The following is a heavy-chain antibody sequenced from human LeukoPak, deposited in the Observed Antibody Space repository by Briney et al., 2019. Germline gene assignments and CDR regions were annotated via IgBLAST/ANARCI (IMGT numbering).Heavy chain of an antibody. CDR3: TRGSYDVLTGYSTLGEY. D-gene: IGHD3-9*01. Sequence: SETLSLTCTVSGGSISSSSHSWGWIRQPPGKGLEWTGTIYYTGRTYYNPSLKSRLTISLDTSQRHFSLRLSSVTAADTASYYCTRGSYDVLTGYSTLGEYWGQGTLVTVSS. J-gene: IGHJ4*02. V-gene: IGHV4-39*02. CDR2: IYYTGRT. CDR1: GGSISSSSHS.